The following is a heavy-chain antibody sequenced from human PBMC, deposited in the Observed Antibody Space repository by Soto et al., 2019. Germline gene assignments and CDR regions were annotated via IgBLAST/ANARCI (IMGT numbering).Heavy chain of an antibody. D-gene: IGHD2-2*01. CDR1: GGSISSYY. CDR2: VYYSGST. CDR3: ARESEVEGAFDI. V-gene: IGHV4-59*01. Sequence: SETLSLTCTVSGGSISSYYWSWIRQPPGKGLEWIGYVYYSGSTNYNPSLKSRVTISLDTSKNQFSLKLSSVTAADTAVYYCARESEVEGAFDIWGQGTMVTVSS. J-gene: IGHJ3*02.